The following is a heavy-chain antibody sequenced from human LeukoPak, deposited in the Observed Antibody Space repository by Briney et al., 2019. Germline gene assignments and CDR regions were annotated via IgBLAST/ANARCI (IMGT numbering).Heavy chain of an antibody. Sequence: ASVKLSFKASGGTFSSYAISWVRQAPGQGLEWMGGIIPIFGTANYAQKFQGRVTITADESTSTAYMELSSLRSEDTAVYYCARGVYGSGSYYFDYWGQGTLVTVSS. V-gene: IGHV1-69*13. D-gene: IGHD3-10*01. CDR3: ARGVYGSGSYYFDY. CDR2: IIPIFGTA. J-gene: IGHJ4*02. CDR1: GGTFSSYA.